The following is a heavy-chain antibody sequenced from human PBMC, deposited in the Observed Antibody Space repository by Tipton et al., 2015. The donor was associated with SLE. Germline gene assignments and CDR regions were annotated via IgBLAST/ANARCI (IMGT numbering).Heavy chain of an antibody. V-gene: IGHV4-61*01. D-gene: IGHD3-22*01. Sequence: GLVKPSETLSLTCAVYGGSFSSSSSHYWSWIRQPPGKGLEWIGYIYYSGSTNYNPSLKSRVTISVDTSKNQFSLKLSSVTAADTAVYYCARGGPVTMIVVGGMDVWGQGTTVTVSS. CDR1: GGSFSSSSSHY. CDR3: ARGGPVTMIVVGGMDV. J-gene: IGHJ6*01. CDR2: IYYSGST.